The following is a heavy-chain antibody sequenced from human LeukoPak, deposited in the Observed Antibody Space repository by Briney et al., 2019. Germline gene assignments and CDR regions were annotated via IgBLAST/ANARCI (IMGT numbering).Heavy chain of an antibody. CDR1: GFTFSSYG. CDR3: ARDGTPNYGSGWVYMDV. J-gene: IGHJ6*03. D-gene: IGHD6-19*01. V-gene: IGHV3-48*04. Sequence: GGSLRLSCAASGFTFSSYGVHWVRQAPGKGLEWLSYIGSSDSTTHYADSVKGRFTISRDNAKNSLYLQMNSLRVEDTAVYYCARDGTPNYGSGWVYMDVWGEGTTVTISS. CDR2: IGSSDSTT.